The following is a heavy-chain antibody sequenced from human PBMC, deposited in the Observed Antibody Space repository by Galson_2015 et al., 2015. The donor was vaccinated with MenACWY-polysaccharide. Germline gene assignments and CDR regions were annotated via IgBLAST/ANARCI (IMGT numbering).Heavy chain of an antibody. Sequence: SLRLSCAAPGFTFSSYSMNWVRQAPGKGLEWVSYISSSSSTIYYADSVKGRFTITRDNAKNSLYLQMNSLRAEDTAVYYCARVRGGGDYYGMDVWGQGTTVTVSS. V-gene: IGHV3-48*01. CDR1: GFTFSSYS. CDR3: ARVRGGGDYYGMDV. J-gene: IGHJ6*02. D-gene: IGHD3-10*01. CDR2: ISSSSSTI.